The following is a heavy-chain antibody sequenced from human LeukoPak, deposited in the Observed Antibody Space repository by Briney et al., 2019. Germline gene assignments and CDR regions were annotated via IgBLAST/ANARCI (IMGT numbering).Heavy chain of an antibody. CDR3: ARTFHDSSGYYQGYFDY. D-gene: IGHD3-22*01. J-gene: IGHJ4*02. Sequence: GASVKVSCKASGYTFTGYYMHWVRQAPGQGLEWMGWINPNSGGTNYAQKFQGRVTMTRDTSISTAYMELSRLRSDDTAVYYCARTFHDSSGYYQGYFDYWGQGTLVTVPS. CDR1: GYTFTGYY. V-gene: IGHV1-2*02. CDR2: INPNSGGT.